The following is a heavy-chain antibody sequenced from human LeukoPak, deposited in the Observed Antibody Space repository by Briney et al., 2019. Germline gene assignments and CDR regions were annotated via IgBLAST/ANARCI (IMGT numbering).Heavy chain of an antibody. CDR3: AKARSSWSLSPLDY. Sequence: GGSLRLSCAASGFTFDDYAMHWVRQAPGKGLEWVSGISWNSGSIGYADSVKGRFTISTENAKNSLYLQMNSLRAEDMALYYCAKARSSWSLSPLDYWGQGTLVTVSS. D-gene: IGHD6-6*01. CDR2: ISWNSGSI. V-gene: IGHV3-9*03. CDR1: GFTFDDYA. J-gene: IGHJ4*02.